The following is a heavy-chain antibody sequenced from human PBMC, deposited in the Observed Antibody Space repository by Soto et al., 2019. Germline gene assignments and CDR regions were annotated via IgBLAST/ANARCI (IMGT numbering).Heavy chain of an antibody. J-gene: IGHJ4*02. CDR2: IYYSGST. Sequence: SETLSLTCTVSGGSISSGGYYWSWIRQHPGKGLEWIGYIYYSGSTYYNPSLKSRVTISVDTSKNQFSLKLSSVTAADTAVYFCARITMVRGVLHHDYWGQGTLVTVSS. D-gene: IGHD3-10*01. V-gene: IGHV4-31*03. CDR1: GGSISSGGYY. CDR3: ARITMVRGVLHHDY.